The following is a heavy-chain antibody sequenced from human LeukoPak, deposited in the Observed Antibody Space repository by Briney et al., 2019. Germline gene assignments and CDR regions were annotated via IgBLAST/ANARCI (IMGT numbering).Heavy chain of an antibody. J-gene: IGHJ5*02. CDR3: ARYPDYGDYWFDP. Sequence: GSSVKVSCKASGGTFSSYAISWVRQAPGQGLEWMRGIIPIFGTANYAQKFQGRVTITTDESTSTAYMELSSLTSEDTAVYYCARYPDYGDYWFDPWGQGTLVTVSS. V-gene: IGHV1-69*05. CDR1: GGTFSSYA. CDR2: IIPIFGTA. D-gene: IGHD4-17*01.